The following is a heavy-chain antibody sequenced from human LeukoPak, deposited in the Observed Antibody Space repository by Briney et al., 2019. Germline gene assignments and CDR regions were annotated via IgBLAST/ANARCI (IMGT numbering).Heavy chain of an antibody. CDR1: GYSFTSYW. CDR3: ARRPSYSGSYGPGVDY. D-gene: IGHD1-26*01. Sequence: GESLKISCKGSGYSFTSYWIGWVRQMPGKGLEWMGIIYPGDSDTRYSPSFQGQVTISADKSISTAYLQWSSLKASDTAMYYCARRPSYSGSYGPGVDYWGQGTLVTVSS. CDR2: IYPGDSDT. J-gene: IGHJ4*02. V-gene: IGHV5-51*01.